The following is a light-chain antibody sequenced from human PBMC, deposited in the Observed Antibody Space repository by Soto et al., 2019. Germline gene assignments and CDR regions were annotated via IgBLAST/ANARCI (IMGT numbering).Light chain of an antibody. CDR3: SAWDDTLNGPV. J-gene: IGLJ2*01. V-gene: IGLV1-44*01. Sequence: QSALTQPPSASGSPGQRVSISCSGSNSNIGNNTVSWYRHLPGSAPRLLIYTTNQRASGVTDRFSGSRSATSASLAISGLQSEDEADYYCSAWDDTLNGPVFGGGTKVTVL. CDR1: NSNIGNNT. CDR2: TTN.